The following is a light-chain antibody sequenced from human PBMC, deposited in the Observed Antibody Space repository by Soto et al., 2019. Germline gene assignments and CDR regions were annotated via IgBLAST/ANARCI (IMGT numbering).Light chain of an antibody. V-gene: IGLV2-14*01. CDR2: EVS. CDR1: SSDVGGYNY. Sequence: QSALTQPASVSVSPGQSITISCTGTSSDVGGYNYVSWYQQHPGKAPKLMIYEVSNRPSGVSNRFSGYKSGNTASLTISGLQAEEEADYDCSSYTSSSTLVFGGGTKLPVL. J-gene: IGLJ2*01. CDR3: SSYTSSSTLV.